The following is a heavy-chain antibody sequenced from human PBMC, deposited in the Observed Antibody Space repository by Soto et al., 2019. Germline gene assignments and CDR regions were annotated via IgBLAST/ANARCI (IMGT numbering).Heavy chain of an antibody. CDR1: GGTFSNYA. V-gene: IGHV1-69*12. CDR2: IVPIFGTT. CDR3: ARVEAVAGLYNYHGLDV. Sequence: QVQLVQSGAEVKKPGSSVKVSCKVSGGTFSNYAIDWVRLAPGHGLEWMGGIVPIFGTTYYTQKFQGRATIIVDDSTTTGYLEMRILRSEDTAIYYCARVEAVAGLYNYHGLDVWGQGTAVTVSS. J-gene: IGHJ6*02. D-gene: IGHD6-19*01.